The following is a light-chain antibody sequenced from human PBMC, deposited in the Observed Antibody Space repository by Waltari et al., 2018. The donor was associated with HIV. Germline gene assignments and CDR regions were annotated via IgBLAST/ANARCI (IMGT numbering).Light chain of an antibody. CDR1: SSDVGDYNY. CDR3: SSYTTRAVSTYV. Sequence: QSALTQPASVSGSPGQSITISCIGTSSDVGDYNYVSWYQQHPGKDPKVIIYDVSDRPSGISSLFSGSKSGNTASLTISVLQAEDQADYYCSSYTTRAVSTYVFGTGTKVTVL. V-gene: IGLV2-14*01. CDR2: DVS. J-gene: IGLJ1*01.